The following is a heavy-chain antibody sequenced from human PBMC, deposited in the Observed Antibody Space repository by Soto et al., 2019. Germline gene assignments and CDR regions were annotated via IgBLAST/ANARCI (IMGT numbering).Heavy chain of an antibody. CDR1: GYTFTSYG. D-gene: IGHD3-22*01. CDR2: ISAYDGYT. V-gene: IGHV1-18*01. CDR3: ARGGFYDSSGARNDYYYGMNV. Sequence: QVQLVQSGAELKKPGASVKVSCKASGYTFTSYGMNWVRQAPGQGLEWLGWISAYDGYTNYAQMLQGRVSMTTDTSTKTAYMELRSLRSDDTAMYYCARGGFYDSSGARNDYYYGMNVWGQGTTVTVSS. J-gene: IGHJ6*02.